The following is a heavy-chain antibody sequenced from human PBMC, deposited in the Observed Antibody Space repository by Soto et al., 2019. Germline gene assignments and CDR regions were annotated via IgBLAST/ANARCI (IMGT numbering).Heavy chain of an antibody. CDR2: INNDGSST. V-gene: IGHV3-74*01. J-gene: IGHJ6*04. CDR1: GFTFRTYW. D-gene: IGHD7-27*01. CDR3: AMGTMDV. Sequence: EVQLVESGGGLVQPGGSLRLSCAASGFTFRTYWMQWARQAPGKGLEWVSRINNDGSSTDYADSVKGRFTISRDNAKYTLYLQMNSLRAEDTATYYCAMGTMDVWGKGTTVTVSS.